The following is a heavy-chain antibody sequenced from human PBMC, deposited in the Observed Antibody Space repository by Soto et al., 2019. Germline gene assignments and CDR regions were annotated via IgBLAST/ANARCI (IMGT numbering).Heavy chain of an antibody. V-gene: IGHV3-53*02. CDR1: GFSVSSSY. Sequence: EVQLVETGGGLIQPGGSLRLSCAASGFSVSSSYMSWVRQAPGKGLEWVSLIYGNGDTYYPDSVRGRFTISRDNARNTLYLQMNSLRAEDMAVYYCASDSTTVVYYFHWWGQGTLVTVSS. CDR3: ASDSTTVVYYFHW. D-gene: IGHD4-17*01. J-gene: IGHJ4*02. CDR2: IYGNGDT.